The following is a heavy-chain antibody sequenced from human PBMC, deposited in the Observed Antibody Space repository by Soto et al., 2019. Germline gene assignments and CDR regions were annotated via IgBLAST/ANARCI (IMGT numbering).Heavy chain of an antibody. CDR1: GGSISSSSYY. Sequence: NPSETLSLTCTVSGGSISSSSYYWGWIRQPPGKGLEWIGSIYYSGSTNYNPSLKSRVTISVDTSKNQFSLKLSSVTAADTAVYYCAIDSLLSSRRMDAWGQGTTVTVSS. CDR3: AIDSLLSSRRMDA. CDR2: IYYSGST. V-gene: IGHV4-39*07. J-gene: IGHJ6*02.